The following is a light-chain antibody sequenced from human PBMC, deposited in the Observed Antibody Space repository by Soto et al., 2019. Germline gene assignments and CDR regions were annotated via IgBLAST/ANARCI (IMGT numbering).Light chain of an antibody. Sequence: QSALAQPASVSGSPGESITIPCTGTSNDVGNYNLVTWHQQHPGKAPKLMIYEDAKRPSGVSYRFSGSKSGNTAFLTISGLQAQDEADYYCCSYVVGGVYVLGSGTKVTVL. CDR3: CSYVVGGVYV. CDR1: SNDVGNYNL. V-gene: IGLV2-23*01. J-gene: IGLJ1*01. CDR2: EDA.